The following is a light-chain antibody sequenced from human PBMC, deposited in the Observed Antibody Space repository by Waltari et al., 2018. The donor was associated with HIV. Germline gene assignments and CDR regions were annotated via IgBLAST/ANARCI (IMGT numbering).Light chain of an antibody. J-gene: IGLJ1*01. CDR1: SSNIGSNT. V-gene: IGLV1-44*01. Sequence: QSVLTQPPSASVTPGQRVTISCSGSSSNIGSNTVNWYQQLPRTAPKLLIYSKNQRPSGVPDRVSGSKSGTSASLAISGRQSEDEADYYCAAWDDSLNGYVFGTGTKVTVL. CDR3: AAWDDSLNGYV. CDR2: SKN.